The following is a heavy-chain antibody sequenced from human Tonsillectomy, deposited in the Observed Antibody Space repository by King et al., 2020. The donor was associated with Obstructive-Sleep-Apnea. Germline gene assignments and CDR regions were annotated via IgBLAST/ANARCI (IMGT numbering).Heavy chain of an antibody. J-gene: IGHJ6*02. D-gene: IGHD6-13*01. CDR3: AHSRFSSSLWGMDV. Sequence: ITLKESGPTLVKPTQTPTLTCTFSGFSLSSSGVGVGWIRQPPGKALEWLALIYWGDDKRYSPSLKSRVTITKDTTKNQVVLPMTNMDPGDTATYYCAHSRFSSSLWGMDVWGQGTTVTVSS. CDR2: IYWGDDK. V-gene: IGHV2-5*02. CDR1: GFSLSSSGVG.